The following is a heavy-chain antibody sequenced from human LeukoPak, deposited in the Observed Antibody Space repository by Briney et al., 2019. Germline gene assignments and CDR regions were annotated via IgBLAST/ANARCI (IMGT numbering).Heavy chain of an antibody. Sequence: ASVKVSCKASGYSFTGYYIQWVRQAPGQGLEWMGWINPNSGGTNYAQKFQGRVIMTRDTSISTAYMELSRLTSDDTAVYYCARDNGHKSVDYWGQGTLVTVSS. CDR3: ARDNGHKSVDY. D-gene: IGHD2-21*01. J-gene: IGHJ4*02. CDR2: INPNSGGT. V-gene: IGHV1-2*02. CDR1: GYSFTGYY.